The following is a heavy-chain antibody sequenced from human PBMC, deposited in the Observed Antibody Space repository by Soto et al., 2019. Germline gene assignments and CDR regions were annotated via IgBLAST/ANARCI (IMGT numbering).Heavy chain of an antibody. CDR1: RFSLSGYC. V-gene: IGHV3-21*01. D-gene: IGHD2-15*01. Sequence: GGRLILSFATFRFSLSGYCMNIVRQAPGNSLEQVSSISSSSSYIFYADSVKGRLTISRDNAKNSLYLQMNSLRDEDTAEYYCARESISCSGRRCHGLGFDPWGKGTLVTVYS. CDR3: ARESISCSGRRCHGLGFDP. J-gene: IGHJ5*02. CDR2: ISSSSSYI.